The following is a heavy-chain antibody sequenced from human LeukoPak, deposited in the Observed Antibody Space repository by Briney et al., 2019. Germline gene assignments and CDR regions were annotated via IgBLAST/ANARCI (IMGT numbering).Heavy chain of an antibody. D-gene: IGHD3-16*01. CDR3: VRDYAYTMDV. J-gene: IGHJ6*02. V-gene: IGHV1-18*01. Sequence: ASVKVSCKASGYTFTTSGSSWVRRTPGQGLEWVGWISAYNGDMNYAERLEGRVTVTTDTSTSTAYMEMRSLRSDDTAVYYCVRDYAYTMDVWGQGTTVTVSS. CDR1: GYTFTTSG. CDR2: ISAYNGDM.